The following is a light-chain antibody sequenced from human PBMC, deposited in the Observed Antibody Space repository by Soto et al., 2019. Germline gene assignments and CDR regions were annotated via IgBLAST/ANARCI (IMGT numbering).Light chain of an antibody. CDR1: SSNIGAGYP. Sequence: QSVLTQPPSVSGAPGQRITLSCTGSSSNIGAGYPVHWYQQLPGTAPKLLISGNTIRPSGVPDRFSGSRSGLAITGLQAEDEADYYCQSYDSSLSGYVFGTGTKLTVL. CDR2: GNT. CDR3: QSYDSSLSGYV. J-gene: IGLJ1*01. V-gene: IGLV1-40*01.